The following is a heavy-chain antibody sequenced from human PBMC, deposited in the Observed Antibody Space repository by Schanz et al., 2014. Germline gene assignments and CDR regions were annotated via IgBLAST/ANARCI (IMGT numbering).Heavy chain of an antibody. CDR3: ARVSMEFERGKSYYYYMDV. D-gene: IGHD3-10*01. Sequence: QVQLVQSGAEMKKPGASVKVSCKASGYTFTGYYMHWVRQAPGQGLEWMGWINPNSGTTNYAQKFQGWVTMTRDTSISTAYMELSRLKSDDTAVYYCARVSMEFERGKSYYYYMDVWGKGTTVTVSS. CDR1: GYTFTGYY. J-gene: IGHJ6*03. CDR2: INPNSGTT. V-gene: IGHV1-2*04.